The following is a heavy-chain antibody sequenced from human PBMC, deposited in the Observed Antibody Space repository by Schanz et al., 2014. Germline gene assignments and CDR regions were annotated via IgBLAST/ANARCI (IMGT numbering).Heavy chain of an antibody. D-gene: IGHD5-18*01. V-gene: IGHV3-21*01. CDR3: VRVSFADPRLYRGMDRDIDY. Sequence: EVQLVEFGGGLVQPGGSLRLSCVASGFAFSSFAMTWVRQAPGRGLEWVSSISTSGTYMYIADSLKGRLTISRDDAKKSMYLQMNNLRAEDTAVYYCVRVSFADPRLYRGMDRDIDYWGQGTLVTVSS. CDR2: ISTSGTYM. J-gene: IGHJ4*02. CDR1: GFAFSSFA.